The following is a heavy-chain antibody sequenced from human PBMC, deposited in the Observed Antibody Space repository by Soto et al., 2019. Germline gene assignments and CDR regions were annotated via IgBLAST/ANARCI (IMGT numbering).Heavy chain of an antibody. CDR2: ISCDGSND. J-gene: IGHJ5*02. V-gene: IGHV3-30-3*01. CDR3: ARGTKFVVLPVAPPFDP. Sequence: PGRSLRLSCAASGFSFSSYVMHFDRQAPGKGLEWVAFISCDGSNDYYADSGKGRFTISRDNSKNTLYLQMNSLRVEHTAVYYCARGTKFVVLPVAPPFDPWGQGALVTVSS. D-gene: IGHD2-2*01. CDR1: GFSFSSYV.